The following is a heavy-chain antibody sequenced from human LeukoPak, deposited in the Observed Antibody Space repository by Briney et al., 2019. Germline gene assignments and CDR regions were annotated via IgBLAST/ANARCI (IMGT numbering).Heavy chain of an antibody. CDR3: ARSNYYSSGTYYNDY. V-gene: IGHV2-5*02. CDR1: GFSLSTSGVA. D-gene: IGHD3-10*01. J-gene: IGHJ4*02. Sequence: SSPTLVNPTQPLTLICIFSGFSLSTSGVAVAWIRQPPGKALEWLALIYWDYDKHYSPSLKSRLTITKDTSKNHVVLTMTNMDPVDTATYYCARSNYYSSGTYYNDYWGQGAQVTVSS. CDR2: IYWDYDK.